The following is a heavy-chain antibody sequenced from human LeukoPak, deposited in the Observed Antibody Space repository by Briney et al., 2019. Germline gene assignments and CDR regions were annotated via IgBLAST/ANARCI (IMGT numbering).Heavy chain of an antibody. CDR2: IYYSGST. D-gene: IGHD3-10*01. CDR3: ARGSYYYGSGRMDV. V-gene: IGHV4-59*11. Sequence: PSETLSLTCTVSGGSLSSHYWSWIRQPPGKGLEWIGYIYYSGSTNYNPSLKSRVTISVDTSKNQFSLKLSSVTAADTAVYYCARGSYYYGSGRMDVWGKGTTVTVSS. CDR1: GGSLSSHY. J-gene: IGHJ6*04.